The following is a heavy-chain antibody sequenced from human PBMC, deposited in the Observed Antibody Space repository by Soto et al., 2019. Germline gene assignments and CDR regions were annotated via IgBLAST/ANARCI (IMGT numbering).Heavy chain of an antibody. CDR3: AREVRDTAVADFDY. CDR1: GFTFSSYS. D-gene: IGHD5-18*01. CDR2: ISSSISTM. V-gene: IGHV3-48*02. Sequence: EVQLVESGGGLVQPGGSLRLSCAASGFTFSSYSMNWVRQAPGKGLEWLSYISSSISTMHYADSVKGRFTISRDNAKNSLYIQINSLRDEDTAGYYCAREVRDTAVADFDYWGQGTLVTVSS. J-gene: IGHJ4*02.